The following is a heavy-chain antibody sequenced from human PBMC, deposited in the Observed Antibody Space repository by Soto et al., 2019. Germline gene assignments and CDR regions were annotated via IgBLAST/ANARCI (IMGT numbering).Heavy chain of an antibody. Sequence: GASVKVSCKASGYTFTSYYMHWVRQAPGQGLEWMGIINPSGGSTSYAQKFQGRVTMTRDTSTSTVYMELSSLRSEDTAVYYCARDQAAVATIVYFVYWGQGTLVTVSS. D-gene: IGHD5-12*01. CDR2: INPSGGST. CDR1: GYTFTSYY. CDR3: ARDQAAVATIVYFVY. V-gene: IGHV1-46*01. J-gene: IGHJ4*02.